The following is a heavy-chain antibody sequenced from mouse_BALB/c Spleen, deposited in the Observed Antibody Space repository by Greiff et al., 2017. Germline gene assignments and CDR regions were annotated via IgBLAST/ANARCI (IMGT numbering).Heavy chain of an antibody. CDR2: IYPGGGYT. D-gene: IGHD2-4*01. V-gene: IGHV1-63*02. J-gene: IGHJ4*01. CDR1: GYTFTNYW. Sequence: VQLQQSGAELVRPGTSVKISCKASGYTFTNYWLGWVKQRPGHGLEWIGDIYPGGGYTNYNEKFKGKATLTADTSSSTAYMQLSSLTSEDSAVYFCAREGGYYDYDVRYYYAMDYWGQGTSVTVSS. CDR3: AREGGYYDYDVRYYYAMDY.